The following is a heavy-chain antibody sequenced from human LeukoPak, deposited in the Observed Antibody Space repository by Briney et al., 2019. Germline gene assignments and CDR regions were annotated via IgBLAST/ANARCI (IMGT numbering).Heavy chain of an antibody. CDR3: ARVRRPLRIKYDY. CDR1: GGSISSSYYY. CDR2: IYYSGST. Sequence: PSETLSLTCTVSGGSISSSYYYWGWIRQPPGKGLEWIGSIYYSGSTYYNPSLKSRVTISVDTSKNQFSLKLSSVTAADTAVYYCARVRRPLRIKYDYWGQGTLVTVSS. V-gene: IGHV4-39*07. D-gene: IGHD2-15*01. J-gene: IGHJ4*02.